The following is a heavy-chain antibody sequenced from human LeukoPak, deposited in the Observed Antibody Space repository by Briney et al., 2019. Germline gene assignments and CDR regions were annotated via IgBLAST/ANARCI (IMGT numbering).Heavy chain of an antibody. D-gene: IGHD2-15*01. J-gene: IGHJ5*02. Sequence: PGASVKVSCKASGYTFTSYDINWVRQATGQGLEWMGWMNPNSGNTGYAQKFQGRVTMTRNTSISTAYMELSRLRSDDTAVYYCARDRRYCSGGSCPNNWFDPWGQGTLVTVSS. V-gene: IGHV1-8*01. CDR2: MNPNSGNT. CDR1: GYTFTSYD. CDR3: ARDRRYCSGGSCPNNWFDP.